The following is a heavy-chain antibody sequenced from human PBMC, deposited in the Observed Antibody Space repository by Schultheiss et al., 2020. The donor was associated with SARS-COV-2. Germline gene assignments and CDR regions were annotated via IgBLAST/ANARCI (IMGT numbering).Heavy chain of an antibody. CDR1: GYTFTSYD. J-gene: IGHJ4*02. CDR3: ARDCSSTSCSHFDY. Sequence: GGSLRLSCKASGYTFTSYDINWVRQATGQGLECMGWMNPNSGNTGYAQKFQGRVTMTRNTSISTAYMELGSLRSEDTAVYYCARDCSSTSCSHFDYWGQGTLVTVSS. V-gene: IGHV1-8*01. D-gene: IGHD2-2*01. CDR2: MNPNSGNT.